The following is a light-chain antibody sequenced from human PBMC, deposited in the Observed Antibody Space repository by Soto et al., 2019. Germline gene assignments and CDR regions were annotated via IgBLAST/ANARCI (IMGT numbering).Light chain of an antibody. CDR1: NSDVGGYNY. Sequence: QSALTQPRSVSGSPGQSVTISCTGTNSDVGGYNYVSWYQQHPGKAPKLMVYEVTKRPSGVPDRFSGSKSDNTASLTISGLQAEDEADYYCCSYAGSDTDVFGGGTKLTVL. CDR3: CSYAGSDTDV. V-gene: IGLV2-11*01. J-gene: IGLJ2*01. CDR2: EVT.